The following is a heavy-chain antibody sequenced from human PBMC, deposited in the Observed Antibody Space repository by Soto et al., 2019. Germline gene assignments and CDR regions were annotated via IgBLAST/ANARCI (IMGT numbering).Heavy chain of an antibody. V-gene: IGHV4-31*03. CDR2: IYYSGSTYYN. Sequence: QVQLQESGPGLVKLSQTLSLTCTVSGGSISSGGYYWSWIRQHPGKGLEWIGYIYYSGSTYYNYYNPSLKSRVTISVDTSKNQFSLKLSSVTAADTAVYYCARTPLLWGQGTLVTVSS. CDR1: GGSISSGGYY. J-gene: IGHJ4*02. D-gene: IGHD1-26*01. CDR3: ARTPLL.